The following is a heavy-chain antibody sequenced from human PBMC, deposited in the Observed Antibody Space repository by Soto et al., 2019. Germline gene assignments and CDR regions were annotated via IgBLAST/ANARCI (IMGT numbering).Heavy chain of an antibody. J-gene: IGHJ6*02. Sequence: QVQLVQSGGDVKKPGASMKVSCKASGYTFTDSYIHWVRQAPGQGLEWLGFINPKNGDSHYPQRFEGRVTMTRDTSINSAYMELSRLTSDDTAVSFCARVPTHMVAVRPLFHGMDVWGQGTTVAVSS. CDR3: ARVPTHMVAVRPLFHGMDV. CDR2: INPKNGDS. D-gene: IGHD3-10*02. CDR1: GYTFTDSY. V-gene: IGHV1-2*02.